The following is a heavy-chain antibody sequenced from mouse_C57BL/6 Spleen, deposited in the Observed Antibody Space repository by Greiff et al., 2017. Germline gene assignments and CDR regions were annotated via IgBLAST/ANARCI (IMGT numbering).Heavy chain of an antibody. CDR2: ISDGGSYT. CDR1: GFTFSSYA. D-gene: IGHD1-1*01. J-gene: IGHJ4*01. CDR3: AREDGVRSLYAMDY. V-gene: IGHV5-4*01. Sequence: EVQGVESGGGLVKPGGSLKLSCAASGFTFSSYAMSWVRQTPEKRLEWVATISDGGSYTYYPDNVKGRFTISRDNAKNNLYLQMSHLKSEDTAMYYCAREDGVRSLYAMDYWGQGTSVTVSS.